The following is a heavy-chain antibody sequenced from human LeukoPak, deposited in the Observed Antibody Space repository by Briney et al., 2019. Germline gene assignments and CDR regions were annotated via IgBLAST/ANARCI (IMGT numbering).Heavy chain of an antibody. V-gene: IGHV3-23*01. Sequence: GGSMRLSCAVSGITLSNYGMSWVRQAPGRGLEWVAGISDTGGSTHYADSVKGRFTISRDNPKNTLYLQMNSLRAADTAVYFCAKRGVVIRVILVGFHKQAYYFDSWGQGALVTVSS. CDR2: ISDTGGST. CDR3: AKRGVVIRVILVGFHKQAYYFDS. D-gene: IGHD3-22*01. CDR1: GITLSNYG. J-gene: IGHJ4*02.